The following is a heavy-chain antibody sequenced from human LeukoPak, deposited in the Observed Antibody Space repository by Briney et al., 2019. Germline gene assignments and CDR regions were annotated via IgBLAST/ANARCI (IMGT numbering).Heavy chain of an antibody. CDR3: ARDYSLWGLDY. Sequence: GGSLRLSXAASGFTFSSYSMNWVGQAPGKGLEWVSSISSSSSYIYYADSVKGRFTISRDNAKNSLYLQMNSLRAEDTAVCYCARDYSLWGLDYWGQGTLVTVSS. CDR2: ISSSSSYI. J-gene: IGHJ4*02. CDR1: GFTFSSYS. V-gene: IGHV3-21*01. D-gene: IGHD2-21*01.